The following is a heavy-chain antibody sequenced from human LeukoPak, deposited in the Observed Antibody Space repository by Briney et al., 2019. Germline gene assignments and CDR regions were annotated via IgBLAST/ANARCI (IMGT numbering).Heavy chain of an antibody. CDR1: GDTFSSYA. CDR3: ARASITGTRVDY. V-gene: IGHV1-69*05. CDR2: IIPIFGTA. D-gene: IGHD1-20*01. Sequence: ASVKVSCKASGDTFSSYAISWVRQAPGQGLEWMGRIIPIFGTANYAQKFQGRVTITTDESTSTAYMELSSLRSEDTAVYYCARASITGTRVDYWGQGTLVTVSS. J-gene: IGHJ4*02.